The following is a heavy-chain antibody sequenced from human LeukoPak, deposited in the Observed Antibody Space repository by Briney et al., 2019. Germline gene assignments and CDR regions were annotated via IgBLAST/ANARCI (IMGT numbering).Heavy chain of an antibody. D-gene: IGHD6-13*01. CDR3: ARALAAAGTAGMDV. CDR2: FYYSGST. V-gene: IGHV4-59*01. CDR1: GGSISSYY. Sequence: SETLSLTCTVSGGSISSYYWSWIRQPPGKGLEWIGYFYYSGSTNYNPSLKSRVTISVDTSKNQFSLKLSSVTAADTAVYYCARALAAAGTAGMDVWGQGTTVTVSS. J-gene: IGHJ6*02.